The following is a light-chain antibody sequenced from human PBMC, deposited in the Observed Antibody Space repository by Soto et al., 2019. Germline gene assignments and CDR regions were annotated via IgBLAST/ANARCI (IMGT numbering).Light chain of an antibody. CDR2: GTS. Sequence: ELILTQSPGTLSLSPGEIATLSCRASQSVSSSYLAWYQHKPGQAPRLLISGTSSRAAGIPDRFSGSGSGTDFTLTISRLEPEDFAVYYCQQYDSSFTFGGGTKVDIK. V-gene: IGKV3-20*01. CDR3: QQYDSSFT. J-gene: IGKJ4*01. CDR1: QSVSSSY.